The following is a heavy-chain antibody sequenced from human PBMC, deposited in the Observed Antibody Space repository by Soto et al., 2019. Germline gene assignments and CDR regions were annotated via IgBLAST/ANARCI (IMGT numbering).Heavy chain of an antibody. D-gene: IGHD4-17*01. CDR1: GITFTNAW. V-gene: IGHV3-15*05. Sequence: PGGSLRLSCAASGITFTNAWMSWVRQAPGKGLEWVGRIKNKADGGTTDYAASVRGRFTISRDDSKNTLFLQMNSLEIEDTAVYYCTTDPGDYEDFWGQGALVTVSS. CDR2: IKNKADGGTT. J-gene: IGHJ4*02. CDR3: TTDPGDYEDF.